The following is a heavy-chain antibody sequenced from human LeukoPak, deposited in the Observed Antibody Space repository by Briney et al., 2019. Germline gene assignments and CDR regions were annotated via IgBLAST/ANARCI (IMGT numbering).Heavy chain of an antibody. CDR3: ARDRYSSGWVPSY. Sequence: GGSLRLSCAASGFTFSSYAMHWVRQAPGKGLEGVAVISYDGSNKYYADSVKGRFTISRDNSKNTLYLQMNSLRAEDTAVYYCARDRYSSGWVPSYWGQGTLATVSS. J-gene: IGHJ4*02. V-gene: IGHV3-30-3*01. CDR1: GFTFSSYA. D-gene: IGHD6-19*01. CDR2: ISYDGSNK.